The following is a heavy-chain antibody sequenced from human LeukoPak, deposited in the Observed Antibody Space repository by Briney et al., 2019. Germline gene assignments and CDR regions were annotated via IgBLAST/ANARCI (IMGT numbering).Heavy chain of an antibody. D-gene: IGHD3-22*01. CDR2: IYYSGST. CDR3: ARSGNYYDSSGYHSDAFDI. J-gene: IGHJ3*02. CDR1: GGSISSSSYY. V-gene: IGHV4-39*07. Sequence: TSETLSLTCTVSGGSISSSSYYWGWIRQPPGKGLEWIGSIYYSGSTYYNPSLKSRVTISVDTSKNQFSLKLSSVTAADTAVYYCARSGNYYDSSGYHSDAFDIWGQGTMLTVSS.